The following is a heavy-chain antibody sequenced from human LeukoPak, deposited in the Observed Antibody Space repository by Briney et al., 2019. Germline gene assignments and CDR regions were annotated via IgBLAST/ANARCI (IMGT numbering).Heavy chain of an antibody. Sequence: AETLSLTCTVSGGSFSTYYWSWIRQPPGKGLEWIGYIYYSGSTNYNPSLKSRVTISVDTSKNQFSLKLSSVTAADTAVYYCARRSGSTYWYFDLWGRGTLVTVSS. CDR3: ARRSGSTYWYFDL. CDR2: IYYSGST. J-gene: IGHJ2*01. V-gene: IGHV4-59*12. D-gene: IGHD2-15*01. CDR1: GGSFSTYY.